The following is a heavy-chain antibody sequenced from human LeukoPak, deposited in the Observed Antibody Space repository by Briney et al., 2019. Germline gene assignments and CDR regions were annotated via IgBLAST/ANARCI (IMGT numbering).Heavy chain of an antibody. Sequence: GGSLRLSCAASGFTFSSYEMNWVRQAPGKGLEWVSYISSSGSTIYYADSVKGRFIISRDNTKNSLYLQMNSLRAEETAVYYCARDGSGSYSFSDYWGQGTLVTVSS. D-gene: IGHD3-10*01. CDR3: ARDGSGSYSFSDY. V-gene: IGHV3-48*03. CDR1: GFTFSSYE. CDR2: ISSSGSTI. J-gene: IGHJ4*02.